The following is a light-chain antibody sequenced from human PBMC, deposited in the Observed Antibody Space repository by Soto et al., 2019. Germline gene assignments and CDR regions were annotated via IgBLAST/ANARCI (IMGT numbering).Light chain of an antibody. J-gene: IGKJ5*01. CDR2: IAS. Sequence: ILLTQSPSSLSASVGDRVTIPFRASQGIDTSLAWYQQKPGKVPKLLIYIASTLQSGVPSRFSGSGSGTDFSLTINSLQPDDVAIYYCQNYNSAPVTFGQGTRLEI. CDR3: QNYNSAPVT. V-gene: IGKV1-27*01. CDR1: QGIDTS.